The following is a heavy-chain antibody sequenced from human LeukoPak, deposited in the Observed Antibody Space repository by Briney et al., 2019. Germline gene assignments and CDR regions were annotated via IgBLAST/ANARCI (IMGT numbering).Heavy chain of an antibody. J-gene: IGHJ4*02. V-gene: IGHV3-23*01. Sequence: GGSVTLSCAPSGLSFSIYAMRCVRHAPGEGGEWVSSMGGSGGSTYYADSVKGRFTISRDNSKNTLYLQINSLRDEDTAGYYCAKDGETAGPGGYFVYWGEGTLVTVSS. D-gene: IGHD3-16*01. CDR3: AKDGETAGPGGYFVY. CDR1: GLSFSIYA. CDR2: MGGSGGST.